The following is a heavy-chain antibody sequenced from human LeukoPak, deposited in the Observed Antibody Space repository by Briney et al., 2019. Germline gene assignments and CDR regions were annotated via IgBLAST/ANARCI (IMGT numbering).Heavy chain of an antibody. CDR3: ARMTVSGRDNWFDP. D-gene: IGHD6-19*01. J-gene: IGHJ5*02. CDR2: LNPNSGNT. V-gene: IGHV1-8*03. CDR1: GYTFTSYD. Sequence: ASVKVSCKASGYTFTSYDINWVRQATGQGLEWMGWLNPNSGNTGYAQRFQGRVTITRDTSINTAYMELSSLRSEDTAVYYCARMTVSGRDNWFDPWGQGTLVTVSS.